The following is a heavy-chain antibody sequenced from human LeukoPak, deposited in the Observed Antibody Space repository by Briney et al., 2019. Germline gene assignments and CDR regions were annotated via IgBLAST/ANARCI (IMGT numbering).Heavy chain of an antibody. CDR1: GGTFSSYP. J-gene: IGHJ5*02. V-gene: IGHV1-69*13. CDR3: ARLRYQLLWGTEVYDWFDP. D-gene: IGHD2-2*01. Sequence: ASVTVSCTASGGTFSSYPISWVRQAPGQGLEWMGGIIPIFGTANYAQKFQGRVTITADESTSTAYMELSSLRSEDTAVYYCARLRYQLLWGTEVYDWFDPWGQGTLVTVSS. CDR2: IIPIFGTA.